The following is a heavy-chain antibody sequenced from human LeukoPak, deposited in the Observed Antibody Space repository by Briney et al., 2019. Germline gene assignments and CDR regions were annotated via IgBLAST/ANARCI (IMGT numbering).Heavy chain of an antibody. CDR3: ARVLPGPGDYYYYYMDV. CDR2: IIPIFGTP. V-gene: IGHV1-69*13. D-gene: IGHD1-14*01. CDR1: GGTFSSFA. Sequence: ASVKVSRKASGGTFSSFAIIWVRQAPGQGLEWMGGIIPIFGTPNYAQKFQGRVTITADESTSTAYMELSSLRSEDTAVYYCARVLPGPGDYYYYYMDVWGKGTTVTISS. J-gene: IGHJ6*03.